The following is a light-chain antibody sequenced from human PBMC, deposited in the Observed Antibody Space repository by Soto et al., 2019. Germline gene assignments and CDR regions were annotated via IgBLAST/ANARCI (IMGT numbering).Light chain of an antibody. CDR1: SSDVGDYNF. Sequence: QSVLTQPASVSGSPGQSITISCTGTSSDVGDYNFVSWYQQHPGKAPKLMIYEVSHRPSGVSNRFSGSKSGNTASLTISGLQADDEADYYCNSYTSSNTLYVFGTWTKLTVL. CDR3: NSYTSSNTLYV. CDR2: EVS. J-gene: IGLJ1*01. V-gene: IGLV2-14*01.